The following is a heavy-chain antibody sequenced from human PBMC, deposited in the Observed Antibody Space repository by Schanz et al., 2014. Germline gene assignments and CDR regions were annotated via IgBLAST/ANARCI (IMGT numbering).Heavy chain of an antibody. CDR1: GFTLSNYA. V-gene: IGHV3-23*01. CDR3: AKGRFGELSAFDI. CDR2: LSEGGGGT. D-gene: IGHD3-10*01. Sequence: EMQLLESGGGLAQPGGSLRLSCAASGFTLSNYAMSWVRQAPGKGLEWVSALSEGGGGTHYADSVRGRFTISSDSSKNTLYLQMSSLRADDTAVYYCAKGRFGELSAFDIWGQGTMXTVSS. J-gene: IGHJ3*02.